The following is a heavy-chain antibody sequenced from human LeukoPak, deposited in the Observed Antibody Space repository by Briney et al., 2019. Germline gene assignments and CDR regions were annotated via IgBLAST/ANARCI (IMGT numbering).Heavy chain of an antibody. Sequence: ASVKVSCKASGYTFTSYDINWVRQATGQGLEWMGWMNPNSGNTGYAQKFQGRVTMTRNTSISTAYMELSSLRSEDTAVYYCATDHGRFGDAFDIWGQGTMVTVSS. J-gene: IGHJ3*02. CDR1: GYTFTSYD. D-gene: IGHD3-10*01. CDR3: ATDHGRFGDAFDI. V-gene: IGHV1-8*01. CDR2: MNPNSGNT.